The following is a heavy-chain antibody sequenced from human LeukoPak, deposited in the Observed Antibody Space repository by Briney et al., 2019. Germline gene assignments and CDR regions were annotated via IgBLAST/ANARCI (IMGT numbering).Heavy chain of an antibody. D-gene: IGHD6-13*01. CDR3: ATNPGSAYSSSWYYFDY. J-gene: IGHJ4*02. CDR2: FDPEDGET. CDR1: GYTLTELS. Sequence: ASVKVSCKVSGYTLTELSMHWVRQAPGKGLEWMGGFDPEDGETIYAQKFQGRVTMTEDTSTDTAYMELGSLRSEDTAVYYCATNPGSAYSSSWYYFDYWGQGTLVTVSS. V-gene: IGHV1-24*01.